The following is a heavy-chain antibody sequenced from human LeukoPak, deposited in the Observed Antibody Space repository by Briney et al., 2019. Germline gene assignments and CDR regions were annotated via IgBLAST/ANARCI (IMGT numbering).Heavy chain of an antibody. V-gene: IGHV4-39*07. D-gene: IGHD2-2*01. CDR1: GGSISSSSYY. CDR3: ARYLRAYYMDV. CDR2: INHSGST. J-gene: IGHJ6*03. Sequence: PSETLSLTCTVSGGSISSSSYYWGWIRQPPGKGLEWIGEINHSGSTHYNPSLKSRVTISVDTSKNQFSLKLSSVTAADTAVYYCARYLRAYYMDVWGKGTTVTVSS.